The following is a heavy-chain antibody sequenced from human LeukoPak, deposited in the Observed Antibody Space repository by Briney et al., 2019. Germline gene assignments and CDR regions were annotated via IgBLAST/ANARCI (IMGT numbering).Heavy chain of an antibody. V-gene: IGHV3-7*01. D-gene: IGHD3-3*01. CDR2: INPDGSIK. CDR1: GFIFGGYW. Sequence: GGSLRLSCAASGFIFGGYWMSWVRQAPGRGLEWVANINPDGSIKYYADSIKGRFTISRDNAKNSLYLQMNSLRAEDTAVYYCASGFLQWLYWGQGTLVTVSS. CDR3: ASGFLQWLY. J-gene: IGHJ4*02.